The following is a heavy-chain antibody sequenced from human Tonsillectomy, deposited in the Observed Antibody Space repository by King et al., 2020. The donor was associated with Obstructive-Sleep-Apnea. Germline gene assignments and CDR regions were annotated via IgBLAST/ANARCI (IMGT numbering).Heavy chain of an antibody. V-gene: IGHV4-4*02. CDR1: GGSSISRDW. Sequence: QLQESGPGLVQPSGTLSLTCVVSGGSSISRDWWSWVRQPPGKGLEWIGEIYHGGSTHYNPSLESRVTMLVDKSNNQFSLKVDSVTAADTAVYYCTRQPGYYRDYWGQGTLVTVSS. D-gene: IGHD6-13*01. CDR2: IYHGGST. CDR3: TRQPGYYRDY. J-gene: IGHJ4*02.